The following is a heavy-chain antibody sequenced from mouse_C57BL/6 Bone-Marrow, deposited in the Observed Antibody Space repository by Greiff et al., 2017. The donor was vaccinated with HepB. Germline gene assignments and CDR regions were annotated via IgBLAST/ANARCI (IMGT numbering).Heavy chain of an antibody. CDR3: ARSGVYYYGSTWFAY. D-gene: IGHD1-1*01. J-gene: IGHJ3*01. CDR1: GYTFTSYG. CDR2: IYPRSGNT. Sequence: VQLQQSGAELARPGASVKLSCKASGYTFTSYGISWVKQRTGQGLEWIGEIYPRSGNTYYNEKFKGKATLTADKSSSTAYMGLRSLTSEDSAVYFCARSGVYYYGSTWFAYWGQGTLVTVSA. V-gene: IGHV1-81*01.